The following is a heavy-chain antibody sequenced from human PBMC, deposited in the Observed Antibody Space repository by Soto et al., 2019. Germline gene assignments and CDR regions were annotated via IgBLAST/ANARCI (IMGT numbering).Heavy chain of an antibody. CDR3: ARDLYDFWSGYYTNLSYYYYGMDV. V-gene: IGHV1-18*01. Sequence: ASVKVSCKASGYTFTSYGISWVRQAPGQGLEWMGWISAYNGNTNYAQKLQGRVTMTTATSTRTAYMELRGLRSDDTAVYYCARDLYDFWSGYYTNLSYYYYGMDVWGQGTTVTVSS. D-gene: IGHD3-3*01. J-gene: IGHJ6*02. CDR1: GYTFTSYG. CDR2: ISAYNGNT.